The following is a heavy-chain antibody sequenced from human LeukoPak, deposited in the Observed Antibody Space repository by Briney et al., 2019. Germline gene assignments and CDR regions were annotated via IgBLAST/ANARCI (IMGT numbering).Heavy chain of an antibody. J-gene: IGHJ5*02. Sequence: PGGSLRLSCAASGFTFSDYNMSWIRQAPGKGLEWVSYISSSGSTIYYADSVKGRFTISRDNAKNSLYLQMNSLRAEDTAVYYCARDLLVMGSGSLMGNWFDPWGQGTLVTVSS. CDR3: ARDLLVMGSGSLMGNWFDP. D-gene: IGHD3-10*01. CDR1: GFTFSDYN. CDR2: ISSSGSTI. V-gene: IGHV3-11*01.